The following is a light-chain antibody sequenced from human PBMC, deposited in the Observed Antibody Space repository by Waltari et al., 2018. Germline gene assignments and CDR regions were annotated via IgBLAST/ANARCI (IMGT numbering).Light chain of an antibody. Sequence: ELVLTKPPGTLSLSPGETATLSCRASQSVSRALVWYQQKPGQAPRLLIYDASRRAPGIPDRFSGSGSGTDFSLTISRLEPEDFAVYYCQKYERLPATFGQGTKVEIK. J-gene: IGKJ1*01. V-gene: IGKV3-20*01. CDR2: DAS. CDR3: QKYERLPAT. CDR1: QSVSRA.